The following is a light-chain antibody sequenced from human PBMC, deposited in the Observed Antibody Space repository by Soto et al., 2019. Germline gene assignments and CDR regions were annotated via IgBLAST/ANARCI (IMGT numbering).Light chain of an antibody. J-gene: IGKJ5*01. V-gene: IGKV1D-12*01. CDR2: GAS. CDR1: QSISRS. CDR3: QQADTFPIT. Sequence: DIQMTQSPSSVSASVGGRVSISGQASQSISRSLAWYQQKPGKAPKLLIYGASSLQSGVPSRFSGSGFGTDFTLTISSLQPEDSAIYYCQQADTFPITFGQGTRLEI.